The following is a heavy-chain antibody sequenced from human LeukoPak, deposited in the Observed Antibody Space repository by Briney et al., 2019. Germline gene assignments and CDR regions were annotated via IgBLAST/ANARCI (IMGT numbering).Heavy chain of an antibody. CDR1: GFTFSNAW. V-gene: IGHV3-15*01. Sequence: GGSLRLSCAASGFTFSNAWMSWVRQAPGKGLEWVGRIKTKSEGGTTDYAAPVKGRFTISRDDSKNTLYLQMNSLKTEDTAVYYCSATMVTYYYYGMDVWGQGTTVTVSS. CDR2: IKTKSEGGTT. D-gene: IGHD3-10*01. J-gene: IGHJ6*02. CDR3: SATMVTYYYYGMDV.